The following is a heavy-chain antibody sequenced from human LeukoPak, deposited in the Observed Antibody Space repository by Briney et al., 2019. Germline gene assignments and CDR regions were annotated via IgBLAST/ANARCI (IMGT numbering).Heavy chain of an antibody. CDR1: GFTFSSYA. CDR2: ISGSGGST. J-gene: IGHJ6*03. D-gene: IGHD5-18*01. Sequence: GGSLRLSCAASGFTFSSYAMSWVRQAPGKGLEWVSAISGSGGSTYYADSVKGRFTISRDNSKNTLYLQMNSLRAEDTAVYYCARPGYSYGAYYYYYYYMDVWGKGTTVTVSS. V-gene: IGHV3-23*01. CDR3: ARPGYSYGAYYYYYYYMDV.